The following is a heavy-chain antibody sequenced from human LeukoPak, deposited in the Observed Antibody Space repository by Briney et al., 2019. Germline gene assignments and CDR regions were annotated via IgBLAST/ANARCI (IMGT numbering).Heavy chain of an antibody. V-gene: IGHV4-39*01. CDR2: IYYSGST. J-gene: IGHJ4*02. Sequence: SETLSLTCTVSGGSISSSSYYWGWIRQPPGKGLEWIGSIYYSGSTNYNPSLKSRVTISVDTSKNQFSLKLSSVTAADTAVYYCARQKYTNGWYPFDYWGQGSLVTVSS. CDR3: ARQKYTNGWYPFDY. D-gene: IGHD6-19*01. CDR1: GGSISSSSYY.